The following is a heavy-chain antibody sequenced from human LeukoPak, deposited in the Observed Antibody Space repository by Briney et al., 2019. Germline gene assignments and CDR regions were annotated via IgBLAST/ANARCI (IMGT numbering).Heavy chain of an antibody. V-gene: IGHV3-30*02. D-gene: IGHD3-10*01. Sequence: GGSLRLSCAASGFSFSNYGMDWVRQAPGKGLEWVAFIRYDGSNKYYADSVKGRFTISRDNSKNTLYLQMNSLRAEDTAVYYCAKDTITMVRGVTLYYFDYWGQGTLVIVSS. CDR3: AKDTITMVRGVTLYYFDY. CDR1: GFSFSNYG. J-gene: IGHJ4*02. CDR2: IRYDGSNK.